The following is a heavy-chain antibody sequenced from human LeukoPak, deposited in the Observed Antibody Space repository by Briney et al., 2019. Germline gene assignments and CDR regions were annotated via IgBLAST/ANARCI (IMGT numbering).Heavy chain of an antibody. Sequence: ASVKVSCKASGYAFTVYYTHWVRQPPSQGLEWMGWINPNSGGTNYAQKIQGRVTMTRDTSISTAYMELSRLRSDDTAVYYCARVSPDCSSTSCYSVAVAGPFDYWGQGTLVTVSS. J-gene: IGHJ4*02. CDR3: ARVSPDCSSTSCYSVAVAGPFDY. CDR2: INPNSGGT. CDR1: GYAFTVYY. D-gene: IGHD2-2*01. V-gene: IGHV1-2*02.